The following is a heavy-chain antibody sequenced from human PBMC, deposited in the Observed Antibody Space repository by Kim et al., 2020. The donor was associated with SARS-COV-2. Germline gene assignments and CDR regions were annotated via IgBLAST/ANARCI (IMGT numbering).Heavy chain of an antibody. CDR1: GGSISRGSYY. CDR2: IYYSGST. J-gene: IGHJ5*02. Sequence: SETLSLTCTVSGGSISRGSYYWGWIRQPPGKGLEWIGNIYYSGSTYYNPSLKSRVTISVDTSKNQFSLKLSSVTAADTAVYYCARVCFVTMATITGWFDPWGQGTLVTVSS. V-gene: IGHV4-39*07. D-gene: IGHD5-12*01. CDR3: ARVCFVTMATITGWFDP.